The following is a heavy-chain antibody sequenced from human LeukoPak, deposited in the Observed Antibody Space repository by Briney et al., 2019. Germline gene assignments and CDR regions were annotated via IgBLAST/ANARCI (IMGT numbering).Heavy chain of an antibody. CDR1: GFTFSNSW. V-gene: IGHV3-7*01. D-gene: IGHD4-11*01. CDR3: ATYSILNAREFRY. CDR2: VQHIGGET. Sequence: GGSLRLSCAGSGFTFSNSWMGWVRQAPGKGLEWVANVQHIGGETYYVDSVKGRFTISRDDAKNSVYLQMNSLGADDTAVYYCATYSILNAREFRYWGQGTLVTVTS. J-gene: IGHJ1*01.